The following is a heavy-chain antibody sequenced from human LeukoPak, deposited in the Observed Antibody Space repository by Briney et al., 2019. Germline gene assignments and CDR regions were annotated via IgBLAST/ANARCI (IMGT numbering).Heavy chain of an antibody. D-gene: IGHD2-8*02. CDR1: GFTFNRYA. Sequence: GSLRLSCVASGFTFNRYAMSWVRHVPGKRLEWVSTFSGPMETTYYAPSVRGRFTMSRDNSKNTLSLRMNSLRAEDTAIYYCAKASLGSCTGAKCYHFDNWGQGTLVTVSS. J-gene: IGHJ4*02. V-gene: IGHV3-23*01. CDR3: AKASLGSCTGAKCYHFDN. CDR2: FSGPMETT.